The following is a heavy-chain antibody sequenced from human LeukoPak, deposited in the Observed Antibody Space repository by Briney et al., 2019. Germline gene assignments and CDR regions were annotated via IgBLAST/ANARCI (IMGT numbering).Heavy chain of an antibody. CDR1: GDSVSSNSAA. J-gene: IGHJ3*02. CDR2: TYYRSKWYN. D-gene: IGHD3-10*01. Sequence: SQTFSLTCAISGDSVSSNSAAWNWIRQSPSRGLEWLGRTYYRSKWYNDYAVSVKSRITINPDTSKNQFSLQLNSVTPEDTAVYYCARDCALLWFGELAFDIWGQGTMVTVSS. CDR3: ARDCALLWFGELAFDI. V-gene: IGHV6-1*01.